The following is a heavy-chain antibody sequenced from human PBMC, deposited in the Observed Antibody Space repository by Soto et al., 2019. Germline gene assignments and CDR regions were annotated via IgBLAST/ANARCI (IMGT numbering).Heavy chain of an antibody. Sequence: PSETLSLTCTVSVGSISSYYWSWIRQPPGKGLEWIGYIYYSGSTNYNPSLKSRVTISVDTSKNQFSLKLSSVTAADTAVYYCARDHRGFDYWGQGTLVTVS. V-gene: IGHV4-59*01. CDR3: ARDHRGFDY. CDR2: IYYSGST. J-gene: IGHJ4*02. CDR1: VGSISSYY.